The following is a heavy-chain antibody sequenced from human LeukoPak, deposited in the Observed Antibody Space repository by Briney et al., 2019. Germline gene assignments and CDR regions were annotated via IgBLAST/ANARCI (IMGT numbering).Heavy chain of an antibody. CDR3: ARAVSGSYFSY. J-gene: IGHJ4*02. Sequence: PGGSLRLSCAASGFTFSSYAMSWVRQAPGKGLEWVSYISSSGSNIYYADSVKGRFTISRDNAKNSLYLQMNSLRAEDTAVYYCARAVSGSYFSYWGQGTLVTVSS. CDR2: ISSSGSNI. V-gene: IGHV3-48*04. D-gene: IGHD1-26*01. CDR1: GFTFSSYA.